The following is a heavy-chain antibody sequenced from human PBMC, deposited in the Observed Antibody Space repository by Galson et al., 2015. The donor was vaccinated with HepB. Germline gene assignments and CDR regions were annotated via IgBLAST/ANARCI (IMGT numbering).Heavy chain of an antibody. J-gene: IGHJ4*02. CDR2: IGGSGVTT. CDR3: AKLVGPTAY. CDR1: GFTFSNYG. V-gene: IGHV3-23*01. Sequence: SLRLSCAASGFTFSNYGMSWVRQAPGKGLEWVSGIGGSGVTTYYADSVKGRFTISRDNSKNTLYLLMNSLRAEDTAVYYCAKLVGPTAYWGQGTLVTVSS. D-gene: IGHD1-26*01.